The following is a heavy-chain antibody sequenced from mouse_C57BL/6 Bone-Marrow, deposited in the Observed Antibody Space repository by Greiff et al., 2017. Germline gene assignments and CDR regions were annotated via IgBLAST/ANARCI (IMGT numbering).Heavy chain of an antibody. CDR3: ARPDYYGGRYWYFDV. CDR2: IDPSDSET. Sequence: QVQLQQPGAELVRPGSSVKLSCKASGYTFTSYWMHWVKQRPIQGLEWIGNIDPSDSETHYNQKFKDKATLTVDKSSSTAYMQLSSLTSEDSAVYYCARPDYYGGRYWYFDVWGTGTTVTVSS. CDR1: GYTFTSYW. V-gene: IGHV1-52*01. D-gene: IGHD1-1*01. J-gene: IGHJ1*03.